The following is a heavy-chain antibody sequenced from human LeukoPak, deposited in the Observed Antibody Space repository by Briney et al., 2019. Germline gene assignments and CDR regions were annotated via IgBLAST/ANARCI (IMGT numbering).Heavy chain of an antibody. CDR2: ISGSGGST. CDR3: AKDHRYYDSSGYYGLDY. CDR1: GFTFSSYA. J-gene: IGHJ4*02. D-gene: IGHD3-22*01. Sequence: GGSLRLSCAASGFTFSSYAMTWVRQAPGKGLEWVSPISGSGGSTYYADSVRGRFTISRDNSKNTLYLQMNSLRAEDTAIYYCAKDHRYYDSSGYYGLDYWGQGTLVTVSS. V-gene: IGHV3-23*01.